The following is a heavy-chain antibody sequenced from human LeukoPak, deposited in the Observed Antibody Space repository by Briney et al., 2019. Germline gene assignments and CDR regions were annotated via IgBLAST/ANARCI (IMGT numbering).Heavy chain of an antibody. D-gene: IGHD6-13*01. J-gene: IGHJ4*02. CDR2: INPNSGGT. CDR1: GYTFTGYY. Sequence: SVNVSCKASGYTFTGYYMHWVRQAPGQGLEWMGWINPNSGGTNYAQKFQGRVTMTRDTSISTAYMELSRLRSDDTAVYYCARDYGVSAAATVFDYWGQGTLVTVSS. CDR3: ARDYGVSAAATVFDY. V-gene: IGHV1-2*02.